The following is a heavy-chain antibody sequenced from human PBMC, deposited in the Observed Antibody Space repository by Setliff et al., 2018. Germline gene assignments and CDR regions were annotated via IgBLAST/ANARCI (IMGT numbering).Heavy chain of an antibody. CDR3: ARAPQYSNFWYALSWFDP. D-gene: IGHD3-3*01. CDR1: GGSFSGYH. CDR2: ISHSGDP. Sequence: PSETLSLTCAVYGGSFSGYHWSWICQPPGKGLEWIGEISHSGDPNYNPSLKSRVTISLDTSKNQFSLKLTSVTAADTAVYYCARAPQYSNFWYALSWFDPWGQGTLVTVSS. V-gene: IGHV4-34*01. J-gene: IGHJ5*02.